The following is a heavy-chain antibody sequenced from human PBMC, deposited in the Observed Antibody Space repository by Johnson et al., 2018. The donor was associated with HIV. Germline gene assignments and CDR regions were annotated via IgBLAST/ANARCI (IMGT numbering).Heavy chain of an antibody. V-gene: IGHV3-30*02. CDR1: GFTFSSYG. CDR2: IWYDGSNK. J-gene: IGHJ3*02. Sequence: VQLVESGGGLVQPGGSLRLSCAASGFTFSSYGMHWVRQAPGKGLEWVAVIWYDGSNKYYADSVKGRFTISRDNSKNTLYLQMNSLRAEDTAVYYCAKDPPGVDDIHAFDIWGQGTMVTVSS. CDR3: AKDPPGVDDIHAFDI. D-gene: IGHD3-9*01.